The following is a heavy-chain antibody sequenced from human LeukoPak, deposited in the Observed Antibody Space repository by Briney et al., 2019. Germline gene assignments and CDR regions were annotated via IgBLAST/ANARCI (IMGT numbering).Heavy chain of an antibody. CDR1: GGSISSSSYY. D-gene: IGHD3-16*01. Sequence: SETLSLTCTVSGGSISSSSYYWGWIRQPPGKGLEWIGSIYYSGSTYYNPSLKSRVTISVGTSKNQFSLKLSSVTAADTAVYYCAGLPLRMTTFNFDYWGQGTLVTVSS. CDR3: AGLPLRMTTFNFDY. CDR2: IYYSGST. J-gene: IGHJ4*02. V-gene: IGHV4-39*01.